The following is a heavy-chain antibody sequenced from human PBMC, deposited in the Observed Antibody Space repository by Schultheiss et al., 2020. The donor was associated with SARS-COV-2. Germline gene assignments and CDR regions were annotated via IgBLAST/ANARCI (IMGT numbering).Heavy chain of an antibody. J-gene: IGHJ3*02. D-gene: IGHD2-2*01. Sequence: GGSLRLSCAASGFTFSSYAMSWVRQAPGKGLEWVSAISGSGGSTYYADSVKGRFTISRDNAKNSLYLQMNSLRAEDTALYYCAKGYCSSTSCYSEAFDIWGQGTMVTVSS. CDR2: ISGSGGST. CDR1: GFTFSSYA. V-gene: IGHV3-23*01. CDR3: AKGYCSSTSCYSEAFDI.